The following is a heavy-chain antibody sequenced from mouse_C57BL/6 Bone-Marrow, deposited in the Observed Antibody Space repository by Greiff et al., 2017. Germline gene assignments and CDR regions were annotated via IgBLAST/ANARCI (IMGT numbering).Heavy chain of an antibody. J-gene: IGHJ3*01. CDR3: AKLFAY. CDR2: ISDGGSYT. CDR1: GFTFSSYA. Sequence: EVKVEESGGGLVKPGGSLKLSCAASGFTFSSYAMSWVRQTPEKRLEWVATISDGGSYTYYPDNVKGRFTISRDNAKNNLYLQMSHLKSEDTAMYYWAKLFAYWGQGTLVTVSA. V-gene: IGHV5-4*03.